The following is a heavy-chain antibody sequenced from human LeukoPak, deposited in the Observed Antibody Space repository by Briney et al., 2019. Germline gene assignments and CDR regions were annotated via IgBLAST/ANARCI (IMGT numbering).Heavy chain of an antibody. D-gene: IGHD3-3*01. V-gene: IGHV4-59*01. J-gene: IGHJ4*02. Sequence: PSETLSLTCTVSGGSISIRQPPGKGLEWIGYIYYSGSTNYNPSLKSRVTISVDTSKNQFSLKLSSVTAADTAVYYCARVSYDFWSGHPIDYWGQGTLVTVSS. CDR1: GGSIS. CDR3: ARVSYDFWSGHPIDY. CDR2: IYYSGST.